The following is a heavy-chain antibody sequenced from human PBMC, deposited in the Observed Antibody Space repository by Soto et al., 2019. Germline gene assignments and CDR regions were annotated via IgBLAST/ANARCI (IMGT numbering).Heavy chain of an antibody. CDR3: ARVCYSSSSIYYYYMDV. Sequence: PSETLSLTCTVSGGSISSGGYYWSWIRQHPGKGLEWIGYIYYSGSTYYNPSLKSRVTISVDTSKNQFSLKLSSVTAADTAVYYCARVCYSSSSIYYYYMDVWGKGTTVTVSS. CDR1: GGSISSGGYY. D-gene: IGHD6-6*01. V-gene: IGHV4-31*03. CDR2: IYYSGST. J-gene: IGHJ6*03.